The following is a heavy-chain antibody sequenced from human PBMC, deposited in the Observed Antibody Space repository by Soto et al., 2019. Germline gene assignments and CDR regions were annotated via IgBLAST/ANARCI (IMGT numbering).Heavy chain of an antibody. V-gene: IGHV3-30-3*01. J-gene: IGHJ4*02. D-gene: IGHD3-22*01. CDR3: ARDSSYWLSGYGY. CDR1: GFTFSSYD. CDR2: ISYDGSNK. Sequence: SXGSLRLSCSAAGFTFSSYDMHWVRQAPGKGLEWVAVISYDGSNKYYADSVKGRFTISRDNSKNTLYLQMNSLRAEDTAVYYCARDSSYWLSGYGYWGQGTLVTVSS.